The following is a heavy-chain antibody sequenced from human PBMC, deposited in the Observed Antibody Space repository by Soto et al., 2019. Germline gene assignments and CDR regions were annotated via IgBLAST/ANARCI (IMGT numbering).Heavy chain of an antibody. CDR2: IYSGGST. CDR3: ARDMVRGVSYYYGMDV. CDR1: GFTVSSNY. D-gene: IGHD3-10*01. V-gene: IGHV3-53*01. Sequence: PGGSLRLSCAASGFTVSSNYMSWVRQAPGKGLEWVSVIYSGGSTYYADSVKGRFTISRDNSKNTLYLQMNSLRAEDTAVYYCARDMVRGVSYYYGMDVWGQGTTVTVSS. J-gene: IGHJ6*02.